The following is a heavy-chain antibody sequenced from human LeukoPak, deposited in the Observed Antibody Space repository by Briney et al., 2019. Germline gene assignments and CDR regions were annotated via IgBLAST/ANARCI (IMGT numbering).Heavy chain of an antibody. CDR2: ISAYNGNT. CDR1: GYTFTSYG. CDR3: ARDLLSITMIVVVIPFDY. J-gene: IGHJ4*02. Sequence: GASVKVSCKASGYTFTSYGISWVRQAPRQGLERMGCISAYNGNTTYAQKLQGRVTMTTDTSTSTDYMELRSLRSDDTAVYYCARDLLSITMIVVVIPFDYWGQGTLVTVSS. D-gene: IGHD3-22*01. V-gene: IGHV1-18*01.